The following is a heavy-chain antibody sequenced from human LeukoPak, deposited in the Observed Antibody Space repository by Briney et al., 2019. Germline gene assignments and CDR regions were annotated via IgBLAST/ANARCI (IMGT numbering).Heavy chain of an antibody. CDR1: GGSISSYY. J-gene: IGHJ3*02. Sequence: SETLSLTCTVSGGSISSYYWSWIRQPPGKGLEWIGYIYYSGSTNYNPSLKSRVTISVDTSKNQFSLKLSSVTAADTAVYYCARAFQPGTTYAFDIWGQGTMVTVSS. D-gene: IGHD2-2*01. CDR3: ARAFQPGTTYAFDI. CDR2: IYYSGST. V-gene: IGHV4-59*01.